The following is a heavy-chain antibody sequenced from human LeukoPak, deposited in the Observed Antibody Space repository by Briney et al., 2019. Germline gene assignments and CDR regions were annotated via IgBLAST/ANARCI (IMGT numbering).Heavy chain of an antibody. CDR2: IKQDGSEK. CDR1: GFTFSNYW. D-gene: IGHD2-2*01. Sequence: GGSLRLSCVVSGFTFSNYWMSWVRQAPGKGLEWVANIKQDGSEKYYVDSVKGRFTISRDNAKNSLYLQMNSLRAEDTAVYYCAREFCSTTSCYFDYWGQGALVTVSS. J-gene: IGHJ4*02. V-gene: IGHV3-7*01. CDR3: AREFCSTTSCYFDY.